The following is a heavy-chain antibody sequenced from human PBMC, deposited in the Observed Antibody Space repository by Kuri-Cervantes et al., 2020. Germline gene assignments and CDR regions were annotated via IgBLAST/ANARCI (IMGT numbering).Heavy chain of an antibody. CDR1: GGSINSYY. J-gene: IGHJ4*02. D-gene: IGHD5-18*01. CDR2: SYYIGTT. CDR3: ARRGYSYGDFDC. V-gene: IGHV4-59*08. Sequence: GSLRLSCTVSGGSINSYYWSWIRQPPGKGLEWIGYSYYIGTTNYNPSLKSRVTISVDTSKNQFSLKLSSVTAADTAVYYCARRGYSYGDFDCWGQGTLVTVSS.